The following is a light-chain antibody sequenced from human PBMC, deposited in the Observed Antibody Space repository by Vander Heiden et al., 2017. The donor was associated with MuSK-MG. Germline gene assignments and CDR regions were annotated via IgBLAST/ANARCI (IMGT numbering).Light chain of an antibody. V-gene: IGLV2-23*02. CDR3: CSNASSSTDVV. CDR1: SSAIGNYTL. Sequence: SALTQPASVSWSPGQSIPISCTGTSSAIGNYTLVSWYQHHPGKAPKLLIYEVSRRPSGVSTRLSACKSGNTASLTIPALQAEDEADYYCCSNASSSTDVVFGGGTTLTVL. CDR2: EVS. J-gene: IGLJ2*01.